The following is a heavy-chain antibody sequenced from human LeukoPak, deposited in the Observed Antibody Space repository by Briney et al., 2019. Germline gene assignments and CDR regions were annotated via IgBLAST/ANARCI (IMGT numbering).Heavy chain of an antibody. V-gene: IGHV4-30-2*01. D-gene: IGHD3-9*01. Sequence: PSETLSLTCTVSGGSISSGGYYWSWIRQPPGKGLEWIGYIYHSGSTYYNPSLKSRVTISVDTSKNQFSLKLSSVTAADTAVYYCARPILYYDILTGYYDWGQGTLVTVSS. CDR1: GGSISSGGYY. CDR2: IYHSGST. J-gene: IGHJ4*02. CDR3: ARPILYYDILTGYYD.